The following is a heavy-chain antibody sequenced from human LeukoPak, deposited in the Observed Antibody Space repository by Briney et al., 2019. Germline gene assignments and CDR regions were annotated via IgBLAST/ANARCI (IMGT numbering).Heavy chain of an antibody. CDR3: ARQVRSPVVMFMDV. J-gene: IGHJ6*03. V-gene: IGHV4-38-2*01. CDR2: VYYTGIT. D-gene: IGHD3-22*01. CDR1: GYSISRGYL. Sequence: PSETLSLTCAVSGYSISRGYLWGWIRQPPGKGLEWIGSVYYTGITYYNPSVESRVTISVDTSKNHFSLELNSVTAADTGVYFCARQVRSPVVMFMDVWGKGTTVIVSS.